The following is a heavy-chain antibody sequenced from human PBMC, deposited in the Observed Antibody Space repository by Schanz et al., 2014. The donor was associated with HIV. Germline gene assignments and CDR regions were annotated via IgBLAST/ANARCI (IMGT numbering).Heavy chain of an antibody. Sequence: EVKLVESGGGLVKPGRSLRLSCTASGFTFGDYPMSWFRQAPGKGLEWVGFIRSKAYGGTPQYAASVKGRFTISRDDSKSVANLQMNSLQTEDTAVYYCTRVVTRWFGETHYGMDVWGQGTTVTVSS. V-gene: IGHV3-49*05. D-gene: IGHD3-10*01. CDR3: TRVVTRWFGETHYGMDV. CDR2: IRSKAYGGTP. J-gene: IGHJ6*02. CDR1: GFTFGDYP.